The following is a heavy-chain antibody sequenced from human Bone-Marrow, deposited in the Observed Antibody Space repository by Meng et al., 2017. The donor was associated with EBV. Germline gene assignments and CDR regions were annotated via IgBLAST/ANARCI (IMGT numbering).Heavy chain of an antibody. D-gene: IGHD4-17*01. J-gene: IGHJ4*02. Sequence: QLPLQEPGPGLVRPSATRSLTCTVSGASITTPNYSWGWIRQPPGKGLEWIGTFYSVTTTFYNPSLRSRLAISVDTSKNQFSLRLTSLTAADTAVYYCVRGYDYGDYIDYWGQGTLVTVSS. CDR2: FYSVTTT. CDR1: GASITTPNYS. V-gene: IGHV4-39*07. CDR3: VRGYDYGDYIDY.